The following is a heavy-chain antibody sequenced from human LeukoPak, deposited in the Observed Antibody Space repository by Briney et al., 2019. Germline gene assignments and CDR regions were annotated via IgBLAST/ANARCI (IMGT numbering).Heavy chain of an antibody. V-gene: IGHV4-31*03. J-gene: IGHJ4*02. D-gene: IGHD5-18*01. Sequence: SETLSLTCTVSGGSISSGGYYWSWIRQHPGKGLEWIGYIYYSGSTYYNPSLKSRVTISVDTSKNQFSLKLSSVTAADTAVYYCARITWIQLWMPFDYWGQGTLVTVSS. CDR1: GGSISSGGYY. CDR2: IYYSGST. CDR3: ARITWIQLWMPFDY.